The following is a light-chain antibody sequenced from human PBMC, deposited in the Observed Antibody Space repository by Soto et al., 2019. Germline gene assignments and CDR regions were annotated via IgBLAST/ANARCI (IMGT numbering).Light chain of an antibody. Sequence: QAVVTQEPSLTVSPGGTVTLTCASNTGAVTRGNYASWFQQKPGQAPRTLIYTTNNKHSWTPARFSGSLLGGKAALTVSGVQPEDDADYYCVLYYGGAELVFGGGTKLTVL. CDR2: TTN. V-gene: IGLV7-43*01. J-gene: IGLJ3*02. CDR3: VLYYGGAELV. CDR1: TGAVTRGNY.